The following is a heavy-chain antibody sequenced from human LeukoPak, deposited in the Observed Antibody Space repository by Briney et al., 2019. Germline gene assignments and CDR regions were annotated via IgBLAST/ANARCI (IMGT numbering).Heavy chain of an antibody. V-gene: IGHV4-59*01. J-gene: IGHJ6*02. D-gene: IGHD2-15*01. CDR2: IYYSGST. CDR3: ARVRCEVYGGSCYSYGMDV. Sequence: NPSETLSLTCTVSGGSISSYYWSWIRQPPGKGLEWIGYIYYSGSTNYNPSLKSRVTISVDTSKNQFSLKLSSVTAADTAVYYCARVRCEVYGGSCYSYGMDVWGQGTTVTVSS. CDR1: GGSISSYY.